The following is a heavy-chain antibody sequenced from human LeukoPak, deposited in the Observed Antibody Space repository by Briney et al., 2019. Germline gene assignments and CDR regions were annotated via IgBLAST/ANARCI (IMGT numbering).Heavy chain of an antibody. D-gene: IGHD5-24*01. V-gene: IGHV1-2*02. Sequence: ASVTVSCKASGYTFTGYYMHWVRQAPGQGLEWMGWINPNSGGTNYAQKFQGRVTMTRDTSISTAYMELSRLRSDDTAVYYSARDRPADGYNYELDYWGQGTLVTVSS. CDR1: GYTFTGYY. J-gene: IGHJ4*02. CDR2: INPNSGGT. CDR3: ARDRPADGYNYELDY.